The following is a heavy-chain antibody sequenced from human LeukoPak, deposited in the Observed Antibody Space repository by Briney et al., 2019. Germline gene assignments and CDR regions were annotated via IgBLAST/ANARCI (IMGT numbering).Heavy chain of an antibody. Sequence: QPAGSLRLSCVASGFTLDDYALHWVRQAPGKGLELISLISGDGDSTYYADSVKGRFTVSRDNSKNSLYLQMSSLTAEDTALYYCAKGVRSGTHYNCFDPRGQGTLVTVSS. CDR1: GFTLDDYA. V-gene: IGHV3-43*02. J-gene: IGHJ5*02. CDR2: ISGDGDST. CDR3: AKGVRSGTHYNCFDP. D-gene: IGHD1-26*01.